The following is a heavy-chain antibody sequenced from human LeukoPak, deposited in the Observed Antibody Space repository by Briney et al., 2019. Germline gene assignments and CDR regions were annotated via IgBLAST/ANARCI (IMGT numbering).Heavy chain of an antibody. J-gene: IGHJ5*02. CDR2: ISSSGSTI. V-gene: IGHV3-48*04. Sequence: GGSLRLSCAASGFTFSSYWMHWVRQAPGKGLEWVSYISSSGSTIYYADSVKGRFTTSRDNAKNSLYLQMNSLRAEDTAVYYCARVGVAVAGSRYNWFDPWGQGTLVTVSS. CDR1: GFTFSSYW. D-gene: IGHD6-19*01. CDR3: ARVGVAVAGSRYNWFDP.